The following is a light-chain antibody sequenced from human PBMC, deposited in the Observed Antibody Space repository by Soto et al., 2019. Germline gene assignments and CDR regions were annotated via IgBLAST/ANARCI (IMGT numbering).Light chain of an antibody. CDR2: DVS. CDR3: SSYTSSSTVV. Sequence: QSALTQPASVSGSPGQSITISCAGSSSDVGTYNQVSWYQQHAGKVPKLMIYDVSNRPSGISDRFSGSKSGNMASLTISGLQAEDEADYYCSSYTSSSTVVFGGGTKLTVL. J-gene: IGLJ2*01. CDR1: SSDVGTYNQ. V-gene: IGLV2-14*01.